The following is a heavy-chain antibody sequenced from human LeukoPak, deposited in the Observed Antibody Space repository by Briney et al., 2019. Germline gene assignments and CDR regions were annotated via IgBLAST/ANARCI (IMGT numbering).Heavy chain of an antibody. CDR1: GGSISSYY. Sequence: SETLSLTCTVSGGSISSYYWSWTRQPAGKGLEWIGRIYTSGSTNYNPSLKSRVTMSVDTSKNQFSLKLSSVTAADTAVYYCVYYDFWSGHDYWGQGTLVTVSS. V-gene: IGHV4-4*07. CDR3: VYYDFWSGHDY. J-gene: IGHJ4*02. D-gene: IGHD3-3*01. CDR2: IYTSGST.